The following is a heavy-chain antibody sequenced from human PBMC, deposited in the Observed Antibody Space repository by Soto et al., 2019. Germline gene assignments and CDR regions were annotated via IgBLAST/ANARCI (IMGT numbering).Heavy chain of an antibody. V-gene: IGHV3-30*18. CDR3: AKARVLLGFGELLGDASDI. D-gene: IGHD3-10*01. Sequence: PGGSLRLSCAASGFTFSSYGMHWVRQAPGKGLEWVAVISYDGSNKYYADSVKGRFTISRDNSKNTLYLQMNSLRAEDTAVYYCAKARVLLGFGELLGDASDIWGQGTMFTVSS. J-gene: IGHJ3*02. CDR2: ISYDGSNK. CDR1: GFTFSSYG.